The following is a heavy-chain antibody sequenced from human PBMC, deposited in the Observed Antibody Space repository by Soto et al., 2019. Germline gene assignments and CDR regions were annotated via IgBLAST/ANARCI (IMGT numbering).Heavy chain of an antibody. D-gene: IGHD4-4*01. Sequence: GGSLRLSCAASGFTFSSYAMSWVRQAPGKGLEWVSAISGSGGSTYYADSVKGRFTISRDNSKNTLYLQMNSLRAEDTAVYYCAKAGAASHYSNYVGIFDYWGQGTLVTVSS. CDR1: GFTFSSYA. CDR3: AKAGAASHYSNYVGIFDY. V-gene: IGHV3-23*01. J-gene: IGHJ4*02. CDR2: ISGSGGST.